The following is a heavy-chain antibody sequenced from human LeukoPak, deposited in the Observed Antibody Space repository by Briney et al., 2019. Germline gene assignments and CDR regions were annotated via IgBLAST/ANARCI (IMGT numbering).Heavy chain of an antibody. J-gene: IGHJ4*02. V-gene: IGHV4-39*07. Sequence: MASETLSLTCTVAGGSISSSNDYWGWVRQPPGKGLEWIATIYYIGSTQYNPSLKSRVTISVDTSKNQFSLKLSSVTAADTAVYYCARVQEPRSYYDILTGYYRGLPQSVGFDYWGQGTLVTVSS. CDR3: ARVQEPRSYYDILTGYYRGLPQSVGFDY. D-gene: IGHD3-9*01. CDR1: GGSISSSNDY. CDR2: IYYIGST.